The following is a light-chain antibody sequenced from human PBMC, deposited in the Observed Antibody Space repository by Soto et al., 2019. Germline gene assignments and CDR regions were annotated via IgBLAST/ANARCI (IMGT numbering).Light chain of an antibody. V-gene: IGKV1-9*01. CDR1: QGISNF. J-gene: IGKJ5*01. CDR3: QHRHSYPIT. CDR2: SAS. Sequence: DIQLTQSPSFLSASVGDGITISCRASQGISNFLAWYQQKPGKAPKLLIHSASTLQSGVPSRFSGSGGGTEFTLTISNLQPEDFATYYCQHRHSYPITFGQGTRLEIK.